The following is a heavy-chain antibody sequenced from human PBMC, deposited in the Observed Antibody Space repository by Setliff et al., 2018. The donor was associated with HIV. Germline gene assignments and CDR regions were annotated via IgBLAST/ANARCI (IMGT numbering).Heavy chain of an antibody. CDR2: IYTSGST. CDR3: ARMGNSYDSSGSYDYFDY. J-gene: IGHJ4*02. D-gene: IGHD3-22*01. Sequence: SESLSLTCAVYGGSFSGYYWSWIRQPAGKGLEWIGHIYTSGSTNYNPSLKSRVTISIDTSKNQFFLKLSSVTALDTATYYCARMGNSYDSSGSYDYFDYWGQGTLVTVSS. V-gene: IGHV4-59*10. CDR1: GGSFSGYY.